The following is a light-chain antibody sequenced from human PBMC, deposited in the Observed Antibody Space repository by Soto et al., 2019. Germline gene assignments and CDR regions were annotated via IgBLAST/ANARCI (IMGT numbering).Light chain of an antibody. CDR1: QTISSW. Sequence: DTQMTQSPSALCGAVEDRVTRTWSASQTISSWLAWYQQKPGKAPKLLIYAASSLQSGVPSRFSGSGSETDFTFTISSLQPAHFPTYSCQQSSRIPWKFAQGTKVDIK. J-gene: IGKJ1*01. V-gene: IGKV1-39*01. CDR3: QQSSRIPWK. CDR2: AAS.